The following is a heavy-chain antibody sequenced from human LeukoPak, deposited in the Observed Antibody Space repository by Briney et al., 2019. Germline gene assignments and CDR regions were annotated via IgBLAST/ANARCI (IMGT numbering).Heavy chain of an antibody. Sequence: PSETLSLTCTVSGGYISSSSYYWDWIRQPSGRGPEWIGSIYYSGSTYYNPSLKSRVTIFLHTSKNQFSLKLASVTAADTAVYYCARRRYYDSTGYLDWGQGTLVTVSS. J-gene: IGHJ1*01. CDR1: GGYISSSSYY. CDR3: ARRRYYDSTGYLD. V-gene: IGHV4-39*01. D-gene: IGHD3-22*01. CDR2: IYYSGST.